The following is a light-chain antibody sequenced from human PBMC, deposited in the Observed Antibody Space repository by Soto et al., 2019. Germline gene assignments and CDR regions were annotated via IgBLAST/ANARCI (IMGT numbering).Light chain of an antibody. CDR3: QQYDTSWWT. Sequence: EIVLTQSPGTLSLSPGERATLSCRASHSVSSSSLAWYQQKPGQAPRLLIYGASIRATGIPDRFSGSASGTDFTLTISRLEPEDFAVYYCQQYDTSWWTFGQGTKVEIK. CDR2: GAS. CDR1: HSVSSSS. J-gene: IGKJ1*01. V-gene: IGKV3-20*01.